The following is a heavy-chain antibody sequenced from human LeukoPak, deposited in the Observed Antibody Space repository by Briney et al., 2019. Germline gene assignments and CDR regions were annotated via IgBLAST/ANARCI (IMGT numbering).Heavy chain of an antibody. V-gene: IGHV4-61*05. J-gene: IGHJ5*02. CDR1: GGSIRSSYYY. CDR3: ARHGDWNWFDP. CDR2: IYYSGST. Sequence: PSETLSLTCTVSGGSIRSSYYYWGWIRQPPGKGLEWIGYIYYSGSTNYNPSLKSRVTISVDTSKNQFSLKLTSVTAADTAVYYCARHGDWNWFDPWGQGTLVTVSS. D-gene: IGHD4-17*01.